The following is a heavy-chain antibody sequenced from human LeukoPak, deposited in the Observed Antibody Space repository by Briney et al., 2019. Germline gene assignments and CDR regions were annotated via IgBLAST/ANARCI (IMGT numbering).Heavy chain of an antibody. CDR2: ISSSGSTI. CDR3: ARADTAVAHSDGGGGY. V-gene: IGHV3-48*03. Sequence: GGSLRLSCAASGFTFSSYEMNWVRQAPGKGLEWVSYISSSGSTIYYADSVRGRFTISRDNAKNSLYLQMNSLRAEDTAVYYCARADTAVAHSDGGGGYWGQGTLVTVSS. J-gene: IGHJ4*02. CDR1: GFTFSSYE. D-gene: IGHD5-18*01.